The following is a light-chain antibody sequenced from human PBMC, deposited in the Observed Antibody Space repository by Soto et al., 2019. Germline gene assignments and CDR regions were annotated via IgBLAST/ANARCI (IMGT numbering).Light chain of an antibody. CDR3: MQCTRWPRT. CDR2: KVS. CDR1: QSLVYSDGNTY. V-gene: IGKV2-30*01. J-gene: IGKJ1*01. Sequence: DVVMTQSPLSLPVTLGQPASISCRSSQSLVYSDGNTYLNWFQQMPGQSPRRLIYKVSKRDSGVPARFSGSGSGTYFTRKISRVEAEDVGVYYCMQCTRWPRTFGQGTKVEIK.